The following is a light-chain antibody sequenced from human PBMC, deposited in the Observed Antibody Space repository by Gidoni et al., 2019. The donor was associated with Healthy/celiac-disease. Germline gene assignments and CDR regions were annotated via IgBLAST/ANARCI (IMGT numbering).Light chain of an antibody. CDR2: DAS. CDR3: QQRSNWPLT. Sequence: ELVLTQSPATLSLSPGERATLSCRASQSVSSYLAWYQQKPGQAPRLLIYDASSRATGLPARFSGSGSGTDFTLTISSLEPEDFAVYYCQQRSNWPLTFGGGTKVEIK. CDR1: QSVSSY. V-gene: IGKV3-11*01. J-gene: IGKJ4*01.